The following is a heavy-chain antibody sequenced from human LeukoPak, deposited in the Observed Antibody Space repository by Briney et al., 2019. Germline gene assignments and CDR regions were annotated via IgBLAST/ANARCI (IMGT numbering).Heavy chain of an antibody. V-gene: IGHV3-23*01. J-gene: IGHJ4*02. CDR3: ANYYVWGSYRSYYFDY. Sequence: GGSLRLSCAAAGVTFSSYAMSWVRQAPGKGLEWVSAISGSGGSTYYADSVKGRFTISRDNSKNTLYLQMNSLRAEDTAVYYCANYYVWGSYRSYYFDYWGQGTLVTVSS. CDR1: GVTFSSYA. D-gene: IGHD3-16*02. CDR2: ISGSGGST.